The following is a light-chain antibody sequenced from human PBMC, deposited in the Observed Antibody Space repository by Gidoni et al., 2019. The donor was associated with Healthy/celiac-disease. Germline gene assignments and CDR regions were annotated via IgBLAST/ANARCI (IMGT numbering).Light chain of an antibody. CDR3: QQSYSTPRT. CDR2: AAS. V-gene: IGKV1-39*01. Sequence: DIQMTQSPSSLSASVGDRVTITCRASQSISSYLNWYQQKPGKAPKPLIYAASSLQSGVPSRFSGSGSGTDFTLTISSLQPEDFATYYCQQSYSTPRTFGGGTQVEIK. J-gene: IGKJ4*01. CDR1: QSISSY.